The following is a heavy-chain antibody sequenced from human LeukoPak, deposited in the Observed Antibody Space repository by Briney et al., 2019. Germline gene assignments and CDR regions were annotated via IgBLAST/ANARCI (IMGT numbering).Heavy chain of an antibody. CDR2: ISYHGSNK. Sequence: QAAGSLRLSCVASGFTFSSYAMHWVGQAPGKGLEWFAVISYHGSNKHYADSVKGRFTISRDNSKSTLYLQMNSLRAEDTAVYYCARGSWRFDDGDSGFDPWGQGTLVTVSS. J-gene: IGHJ5*02. CDR1: GFTFSSYA. D-gene: IGHD4-17*01. V-gene: IGHV3-30*04. CDR3: ARGSWRFDDGDSGFDP.